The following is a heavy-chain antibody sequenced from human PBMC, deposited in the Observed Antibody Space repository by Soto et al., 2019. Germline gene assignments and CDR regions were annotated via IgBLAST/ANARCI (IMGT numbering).Heavy chain of an antibody. V-gene: IGHV2-5*02. Sequence: SGLTRVNPTQTLTLTCTFSGFSLSTSGVVVGCIRQPPGKALEWLAVIYWDDDKRYSPSLKSRLTITKDTSKNQVVLTMTNMYTLGTAPCYWPHGDYGGNQVTYWFDPWGLRNLVTSPQ. CDR1: GFSLSTSGVV. CDR3: PHGDYGGNQVTYWFDP. D-gene: IGHD4-17*01. CDR2: IYWDDDK. J-gene: IGHJ5*02.